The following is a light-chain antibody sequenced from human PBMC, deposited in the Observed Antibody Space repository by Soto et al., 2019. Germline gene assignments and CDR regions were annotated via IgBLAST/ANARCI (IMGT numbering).Light chain of an antibody. V-gene: IGKV3-15*01. CDR1: QSLGSN. Sequence: EIVMTQSPATLSVSPGERATLSCRASQSLGSNLAWYQQKPGQAPRLLIYGTSTRATDIPARFSGSGSGTEFTLTISSLQSEDFAAYYCQQTFTTLSFGGGTKVDIK. CDR2: GTS. CDR3: QQTFTTLS. J-gene: IGKJ4*01.